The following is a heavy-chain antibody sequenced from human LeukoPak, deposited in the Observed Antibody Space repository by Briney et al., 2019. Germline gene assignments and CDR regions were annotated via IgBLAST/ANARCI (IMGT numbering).Heavy chain of an antibody. Sequence: PGGSLRLSCAASGFTVSSNYMSWVRQAPGKGLEWVSVIYSGGSTYYADSVKGRFTISRDNSKNTLYLQMNSLRAEDTAGYYCARDRGYYYDSSGYQDWGQGTLVTVSS. V-gene: IGHV3-66*01. J-gene: IGHJ4*02. D-gene: IGHD3-22*01. CDR2: IYSGGST. CDR3: ARDRGYYYDSSGYQD. CDR1: GFTVSSNY.